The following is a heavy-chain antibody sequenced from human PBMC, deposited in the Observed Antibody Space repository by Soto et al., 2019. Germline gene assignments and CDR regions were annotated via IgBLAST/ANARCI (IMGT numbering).Heavy chain of an antibody. V-gene: IGHV4-39*01. CDR3: ASTMIAVELN. CDR2: IYYNGNT. Sequence: SETLSLTCTVSSGSISSSSYYWGWIRQPPGKGLEWIGTIYYNGNTYYNPSLTSRVTISLDTSKNQFSLKLNSVTAADTAVYYCASTMIAVELNWGQGTQFTVSP. D-gene: IGHD3-22*01. CDR1: SGSISSSSYY. J-gene: IGHJ4*02.